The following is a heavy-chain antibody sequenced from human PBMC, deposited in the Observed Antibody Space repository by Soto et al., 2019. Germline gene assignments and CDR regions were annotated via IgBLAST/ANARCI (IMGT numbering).Heavy chain of an antibody. J-gene: IGHJ5*02. D-gene: IGHD6-13*01. Sequence: EVQLVESGGGLVQPGGSLRLSCAASGFTFSSYSMNWVRQAPGKGLEWVSYISSSSSTIYYADSVKGRFTISRDNAKNSLYLQMNSLRAEDTAVYYCAREDSGSWLNWFDPWGQGTLVTVSS. V-gene: IGHV3-48*01. CDR2: ISSSSSTI. CDR3: AREDSGSWLNWFDP. CDR1: GFTFSSYS.